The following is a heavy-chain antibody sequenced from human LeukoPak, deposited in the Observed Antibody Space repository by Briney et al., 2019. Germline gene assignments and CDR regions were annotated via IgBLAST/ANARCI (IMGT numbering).Heavy chain of an antibody. CDR3: ASGHYYGSGSYFGWFDP. Sequence: SEALSLTCTGYGCSISSYYWSWIRQPPGKGLEWFGYIYFSGSTNYNPSLKRRATISVDTFNNQFSQKLSSVTAADTAVYYCASGHYYGSGSYFGWFDPWGQGTLVTVSS. V-gene: IGHV4-59*08. CDR1: GCSISSYY. CDR2: IYFSGST. J-gene: IGHJ5*02. D-gene: IGHD3-10*01.